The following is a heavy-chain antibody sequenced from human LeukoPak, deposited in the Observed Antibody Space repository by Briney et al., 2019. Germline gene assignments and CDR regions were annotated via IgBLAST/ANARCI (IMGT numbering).Heavy chain of an antibody. V-gene: IGHV4-31*03. CDR3: ARVIAGQPSPFDY. D-gene: IGHD6-13*01. J-gene: IGHJ4*02. CDR1: GGSIGSGGYY. Sequence: SETLSLTCTVSGGSIGSGGYYWSWIRQHPGKGLEWIGYIYYSGSTYYNPSLKSRVAISVDTSKNQFSLKLSSVTAADTAVYYCARVIAGQPSPFDYWGQGTLVTVSS. CDR2: IYYSGST.